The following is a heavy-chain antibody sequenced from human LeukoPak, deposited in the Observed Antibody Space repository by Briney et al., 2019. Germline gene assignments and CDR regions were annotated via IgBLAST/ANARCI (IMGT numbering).Heavy chain of an antibody. J-gene: IGHJ4*02. CDR2: IKQDGSEK. CDR1: GFTFSGYC. Sequence: GGSLRLSCAASGFTFSGYCMSWVRQAPGKGLQWVANIKQDGSEKNYVDSVKGRFTISRDNAKDSLYLQMNSLRVEDTAVYYRARDRTGASWGQGTLVTVSS. V-gene: IGHV3-7*01. CDR3: ARDRTGAS. D-gene: IGHD1-1*01.